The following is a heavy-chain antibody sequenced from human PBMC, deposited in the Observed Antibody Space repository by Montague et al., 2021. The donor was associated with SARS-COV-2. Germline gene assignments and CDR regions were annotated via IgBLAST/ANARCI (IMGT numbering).Heavy chain of an antibody. J-gene: IGHJ4*02. Sequence: PALVKPRQTLTLTCTFSGFSLSTSGMRASWIRQPPGEALEWLARXDWDDDKFYSTSLKTRLTISKDTSKNQVVLTMTNMDPVDTATYYCARSYYDILTAYYTPFDYWGQGTLVTVSS. D-gene: IGHD3-9*01. V-gene: IGHV2-70*04. CDR2: XDWDDDK. CDR3: ARSYYDILTAYYTPFDY. CDR1: GFSLSTSGMR.